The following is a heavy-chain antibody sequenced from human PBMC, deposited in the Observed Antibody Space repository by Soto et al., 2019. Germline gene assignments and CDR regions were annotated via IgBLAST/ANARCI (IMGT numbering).Heavy chain of an antibody. CDR1: GGSISSHY. D-gene: IGHD6-19*01. V-gene: IGHV4-59*11. CDR2: IYYSGST. CDR3: ARGRIAVAGNFDY. J-gene: IGHJ4*02. Sequence: PSETLSLTCTVSGGSISSHYWSWIRQPPGQGLEWIGYIYYSGSTNYNPSLKSRVTISVDTSKNQFSLKLSSVTAADTAVYYCARGRIAVAGNFDYWGQGTLVTVSS.